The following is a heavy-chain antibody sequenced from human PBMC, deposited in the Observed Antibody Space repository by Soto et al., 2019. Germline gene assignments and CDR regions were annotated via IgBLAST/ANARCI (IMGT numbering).Heavy chain of an antibody. D-gene: IGHD2-15*01. CDR3: AIYRGCRGSCRYYYYMDV. V-gene: IGHV1-69*02. Sequence: GASVKVSCKTSGGNFSSYTISWVRQAPGQGLEWMGRSSPMFDIVKYAQKFQGRVTITADKSTSTAYMELSSPISEDTAVYYCAIYRGCRGSCRYYYYMDVWGKGTTVTVSS. CDR2: SSPMFDIV. CDR1: GGNFSSYT. J-gene: IGHJ6*03.